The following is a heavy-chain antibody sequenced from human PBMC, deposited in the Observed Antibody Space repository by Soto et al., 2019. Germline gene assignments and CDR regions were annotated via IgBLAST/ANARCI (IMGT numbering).Heavy chain of an antibody. CDR3: ARSFATSIPPYYYIAMDV. Sequence: QVQLQESGPGLVRPSETLSLTCTVSGGSISSDYWSWIRQPPGKGLEWIGYIYYSGSTKYNPSLDSRVTISVDTSKMQFSLRLSSVTAADTAVYYCARSFATSIPPYYYIAMDVWGHGTTVSVSS. V-gene: IGHV4-59*01. CDR1: GGSISSDY. CDR2: IYYSGST. J-gene: IGHJ6*02. D-gene: IGHD1-26*01.